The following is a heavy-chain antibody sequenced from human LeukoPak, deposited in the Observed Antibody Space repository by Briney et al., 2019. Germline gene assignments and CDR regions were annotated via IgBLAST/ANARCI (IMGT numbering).Heavy chain of an antibody. J-gene: IGHJ4*02. Sequence: SETLSLTCTVSGGSISSYYWSWLRQPAGKGLEWIGRIYTSGSTNYNPSLKSRVTMSVDTSKNQFSLKLSSVTAADTAVYYCAREALRGSLAFDYWGQGTLVTVSS. CDR2: IYTSGST. D-gene: IGHD3-10*01. CDR3: AREALRGSLAFDY. V-gene: IGHV4-4*07. CDR1: GGSISSYY.